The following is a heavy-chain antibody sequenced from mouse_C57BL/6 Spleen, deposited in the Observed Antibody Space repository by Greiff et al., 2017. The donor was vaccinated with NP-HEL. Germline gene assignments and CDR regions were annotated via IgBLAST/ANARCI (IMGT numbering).Heavy chain of an antibody. V-gene: IGHV8-8*01. D-gene: IGHD1-1*01. Sequence: QVTLKVSGPGILQPSQTLSLTCSFSGFSLSTFGMGVGWIRQPSGKGLEWLAHIWWDDDKYYNPALKSRLTISKDTSKNQVFLKIANVDTADTATYYCARSGGFRAYGSSPYYYAMDYWGQGTSVTVSS. CDR1: GFSLSTFGMG. J-gene: IGHJ4*01. CDR3: ARSGGFRAYGSSPYYYAMDY. CDR2: IWWDDDK.